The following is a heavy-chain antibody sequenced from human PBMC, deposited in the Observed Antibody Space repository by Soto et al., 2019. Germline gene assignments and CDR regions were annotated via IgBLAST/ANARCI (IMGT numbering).Heavy chain of an antibody. V-gene: IGHV4-4*02. Sequence: SETLSLTCSVSGDSITNNKWWSWVRQPPGKGLEWIGEMHHSGSIHYNAPLKSRATLSVDKSRNQFSLQLTSVTAADTALYFCARHYNITLGTQYLDSWGLETLLTISS. J-gene: IGHJ4*02. CDR1: GDSITNNKW. D-gene: IGHD1-1*01. CDR3: ARHYNITLGTQYLDS. CDR2: MHHSGSI.